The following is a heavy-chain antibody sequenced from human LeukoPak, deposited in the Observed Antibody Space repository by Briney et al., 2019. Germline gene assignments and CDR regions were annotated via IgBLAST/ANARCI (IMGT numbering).Heavy chain of an antibody. Sequence: GSLRLSCAASGFTFSSYAMHWVRQAPGKGLEWVAVISYDGSNKYYADSVKGRFTISRDNSKNTPYLQMNSLRAEDTAVYYCASGSPFDYGGQGTLVTASS. CDR3: ASGSPFDY. V-gene: IGHV3-30-3*01. J-gene: IGHJ4*02. CDR2: ISYDGSNK. CDR1: GFTFSSYA. D-gene: IGHD3-10*01.